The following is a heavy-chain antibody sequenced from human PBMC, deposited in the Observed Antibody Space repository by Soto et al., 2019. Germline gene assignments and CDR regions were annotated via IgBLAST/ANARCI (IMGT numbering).Heavy chain of an antibody. J-gene: IGHJ5*02. Sequence: EVQLVESGGGLVQPGGSLRLSCAASGFTVSSNYMSWVRQAPGKGLEWVSVIYSGGSTSYADSVKGRFTISRDNSKNTLYLQMNSLRAEDTAVYYCASSRRRGYWFDPWGQGTLVTVSS. CDR3: ASSRRRGYWFDP. CDR2: IYSGGST. CDR1: GFTVSSNY. V-gene: IGHV3-66*01.